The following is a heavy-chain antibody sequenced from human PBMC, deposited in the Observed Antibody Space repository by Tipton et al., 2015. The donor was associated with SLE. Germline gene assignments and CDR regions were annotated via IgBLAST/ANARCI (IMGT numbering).Heavy chain of an antibody. CDR1: GYTITSYA. CDR2: ISYDGSNK. V-gene: IGHV3-30-3*01. D-gene: IGHD2-2*01. CDR3: ARGAYQLPTAWFDP. J-gene: IGHJ5*02. Sequence: QLVQSGAEVKKPGASVKVSCKASGYTITSYAMHWVRQAPGKGLEWVAVISYDGSNKYYADSVKGRFTISRDNSKNTLYLQMNSLRAEDTAVYYCARGAYQLPTAWFDPWGQGTLVTVSS.